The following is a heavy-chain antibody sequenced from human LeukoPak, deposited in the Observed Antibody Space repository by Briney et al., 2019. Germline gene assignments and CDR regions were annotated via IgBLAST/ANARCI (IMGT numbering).Heavy chain of an antibody. V-gene: IGHV4-59*08. J-gene: IGHJ4*02. D-gene: IGHD3-22*01. CDR1: GGSISSYY. CDR2: IYNSGST. Sequence: SGTLSLTCSVSGGSISSYYWSWIRQPPGKGLEWIGYIYNSGSTNYNHSLKSRVIISVDTSKKQFSLKVSSVTAADTAVHYCARQDYYDSSGYYAYYFDYWGQGTLVTVSS. CDR3: ARQDYYDSSGYYAYYFDY.